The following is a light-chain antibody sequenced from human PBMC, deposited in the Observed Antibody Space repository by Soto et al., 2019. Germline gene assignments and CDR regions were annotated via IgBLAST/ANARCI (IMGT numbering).Light chain of an antibody. J-gene: IGKJ5*01. Sequence: AILITQSPSSLSASTGDRVPITCRASQGISSYLAWYQQKPGKAPKLLIYAASTLQSGVPSRFSGSGSGTDFTFTISSLQPEDIATYYCPPYDHLPITFGQGTRPEI. CDR1: QGISSY. CDR2: AAS. CDR3: PPYDHLPIT. V-gene: IGKV1-8*01.